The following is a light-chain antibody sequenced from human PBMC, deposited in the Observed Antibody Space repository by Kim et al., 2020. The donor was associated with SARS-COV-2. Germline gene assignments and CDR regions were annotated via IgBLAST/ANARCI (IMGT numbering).Light chain of an antibody. J-gene: IGLJ3*02. Sequence: ATVKLTCDMGSGNSSYAIAWQQQQPEKGPRYLMKLNSDGSHSKGDGIPDRFSGSSSGAERYLTISSLQSEDEADYYCQTWGTGIWVFGGGTKLTVL. CDR3: QTWGTGIWV. CDR1: SGNSSYA. CDR2: LNSDGSH. V-gene: IGLV4-69*01.